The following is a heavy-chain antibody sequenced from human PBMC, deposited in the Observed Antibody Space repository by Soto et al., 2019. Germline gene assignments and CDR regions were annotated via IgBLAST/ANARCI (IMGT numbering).Heavy chain of an antibody. CDR2: INHSGST. CDR3: AREYGGNSGPFDY. J-gene: IGHJ4*02. Sequence: QVQLQQWGAGLLKPSETLSLTCAVYGGSFSGYYWSWIRQPPGKGLEWIGEINHSGSTNYNPTLKSRLTISVATSKNQFSLKLSSVTAADTAVYYCAREYGGNSGPFDYWGQGTLVTVSS. V-gene: IGHV4-34*01. D-gene: IGHD2-21*02. CDR1: GGSFSGYY.